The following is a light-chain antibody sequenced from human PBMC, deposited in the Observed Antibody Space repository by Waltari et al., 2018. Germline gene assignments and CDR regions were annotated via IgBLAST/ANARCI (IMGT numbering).Light chain of an antibody. CDR1: QSVTSNY. V-gene: IGKV3-20*01. CDR2: GAS. J-gene: IGKJ1*01. Sequence: EIVLTQSPGTLSLSLGERATLSCRASQSVTSNYLAGYQQRPGQAPRLLIYGASSKATAIPDRLSGSGSGTDFTLTISRLEPEDFAVYYCQQYGNSLWTFGQGTKVEIK. CDR3: QQYGNSLWT.